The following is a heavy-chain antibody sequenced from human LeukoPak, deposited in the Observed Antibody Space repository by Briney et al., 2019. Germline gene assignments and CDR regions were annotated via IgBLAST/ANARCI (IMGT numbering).Heavy chain of an antibody. V-gene: IGHV6-1*01. CDR1: GDSVSSNSAA. J-gene: IGHJ6*03. D-gene: IGHD6-6*01. CDR3: AREAQQLVQYYYYYYMDV. Sequence: SQTPSLTCAISGDSVSSNSAAWNWIRQSPSRGLEWLGRTYYRSKWYNDYAVSVKSRITINPDTSKNQFSLQLNSVTPEDTAVYYCAREAQQLVQYYYYYYMDVWGKGTTVTVSS. CDR2: TYYRSKWYN.